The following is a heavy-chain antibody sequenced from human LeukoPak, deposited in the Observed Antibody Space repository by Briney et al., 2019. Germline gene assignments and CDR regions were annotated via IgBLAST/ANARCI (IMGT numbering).Heavy chain of an antibody. CDR2: INAGNGNT. CDR1: GYTFTMNG. V-gene: IGHV1-3*01. D-gene: IGHD3-10*01. J-gene: IGHJ6*02. CDR3: ARLFGEGYYYYGMDV. Sequence: ASVKVSCKASGYTFTMNGISWVRQAPGQRLEWMGWINAGNGNTKYSQKFQGRVTITRDTSASTAYMELSSLRSEDTAVYYCARLFGEGYYYYGMDVWGQGTTVTVSS.